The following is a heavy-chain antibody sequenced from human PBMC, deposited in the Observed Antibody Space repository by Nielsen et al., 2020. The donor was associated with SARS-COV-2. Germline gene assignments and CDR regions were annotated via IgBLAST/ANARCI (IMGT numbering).Heavy chain of an antibody. CDR3: ARDGGDYYGSGSYLFDAFDI. J-gene: IGHJ3*02. CDR2: IYYSGST. Sequence: RQVPGKGLEWIGYIYYSGSTNYNPSLKSRVAISVDTSKNQFSLKLSSVTAADTAVYYCARDGGDYYGSGSYLFDAFDIWGQGTMVTVSS. D-gene: IGHD3-10*01. V-gene: IGHV4-59*12.